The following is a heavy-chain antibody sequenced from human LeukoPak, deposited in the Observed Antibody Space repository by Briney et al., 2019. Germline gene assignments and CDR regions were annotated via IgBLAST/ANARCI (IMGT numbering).Heavy chain of an antibody. J-gene: IGHJ4*02. CDR3: VSGSLQSGYNFDY. CDR1: GFAFSNYW. CDR2: IKYDGSAT. Sequence: GGSLRLSCAASGFAFSNYWMHWIRQVPGKGLVWVSHIKYDGSATNYADSVKGRFTISRDNAKNTLYLQMNSLRAEDTAVYYCVSGSLQSGYNFDYWGQGALVTVSS. V-gene: IGHV3-74*01. D-gene: IGHD3-3*01.